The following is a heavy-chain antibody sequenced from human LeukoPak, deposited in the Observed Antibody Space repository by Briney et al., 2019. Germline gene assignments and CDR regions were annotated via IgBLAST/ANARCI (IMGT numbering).Heavy chain of an antibody. CDR1: GGSISSNGYY. Sequence: SETLSLTCTVSGGSISSNGYYWGWIRQPPGKGLEWIGYIYHSGSTYYNPSLKSRVTISVDRSKNQFSLKLSSVTAADTAVYYCAKGSGSYDYWGQGTLVTVSS. CDR2: IYHSGST. V-gene: IGHV4-30-2*01. CDR3: AKGSGSYDY. D-gene: IGHD3-10*01. J-gene: IGHJ4*02.